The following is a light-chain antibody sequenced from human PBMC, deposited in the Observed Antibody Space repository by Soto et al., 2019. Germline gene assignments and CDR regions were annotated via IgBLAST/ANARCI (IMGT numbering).Light chain of an antibody. CDR1: QSVSSSY. J-gene: IGKJ2*01. CDR3: QQYGSSPPYT. V-gene: IGKV3-20*01. CDR2: GAS. Sequence: ESVLTQAPGTLSLSPGERATLSCRASQSVSSSYLAWYQQKPGQAPRLLIYGASSRATGIPDRFSGSGSGTGFTLTISRLELEDVAVYYCQQYGSSPPYTFGYGIKMDIK.